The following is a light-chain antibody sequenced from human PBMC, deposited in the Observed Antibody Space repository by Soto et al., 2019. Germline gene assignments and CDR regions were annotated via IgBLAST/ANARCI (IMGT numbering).Light chain of an antibody. Sequence: QSALTQFASVSGSPGQSVTISCTGTSIDVGAYNYVSWYQQHPDKAPKLLIYEVGNRPSGVSIRFSGSKSGNTASLTISGLQAEDEADYYCSSYTARGTRVFGTGTKLTVL. V-gene: IGLV2-14*01. CDR2: EVG. CDR3: SSYTARGTRV. CDR1: SIDVGAYNY. J-gene: IGLJ1*01.